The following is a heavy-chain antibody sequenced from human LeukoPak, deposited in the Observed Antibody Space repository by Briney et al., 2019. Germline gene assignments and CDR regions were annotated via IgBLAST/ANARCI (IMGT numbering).Heavy chain of an antibody. CDR1: GYTFNLFG. V-gene: IGHV1-18*01. CDR3: VRHPYDFWSGYRQSWFDP. CDR2: VSAYNGDT. D-gene: IGHD3-3*01. Sequence: ASVTVSCKASGYTFNLFGISWVRLAPGQGLEWMGWVSAYNGDTNYAQEFQGRVTMTTDISTSTAYMDLRSLTFDDTAIYYCVRHPYDFWSGYRQSWFDPWGQGTLVTVSS. J-gene: IGHJ5*02.